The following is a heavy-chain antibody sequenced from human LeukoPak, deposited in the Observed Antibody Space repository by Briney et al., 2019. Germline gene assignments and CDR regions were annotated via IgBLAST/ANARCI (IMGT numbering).Heavy chain of an antibody. Sequence: ASVKVSCKASGGTFSSYAISWVRQAPGQGLEWMGGIIPIFGTANYAQKFQGRVTITADESTSTAYMELSSLRSEDTAVYYCARVCDVLRFLEWPPIWFDPWGQGTLVTVSS. J-gene: IGHJ5*02. CDR2: IIPIFGTA. D-gene: IGHD3-3*01. CDR3: ARVCDVLRFLEWPPIWFDP. CDR1: GGTFSSYA. V-gene: IGHV1-69*13.